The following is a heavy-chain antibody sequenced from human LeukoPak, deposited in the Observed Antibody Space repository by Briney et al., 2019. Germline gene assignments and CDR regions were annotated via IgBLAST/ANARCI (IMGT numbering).Heavy chain of an antibody. CDR1: GFTFSDYY. V-gene: IGHV3-23*01. Sequence: GGSLRLSCAASGFTFSDYYMSWIRQAPGKGLEWVSGISGSGDRTSYGDAVKGRFTISRDNSKNTLYVQMNSLRAEDTAIYYCAKRGRDGYNSPIDYWGQGTLVTVSS. CDR3: AKRGRDGYNSPIDY. J-gene: IGHJ4*02. CDR2: ISGSGDRT. D-gene: IGHD5-24*01.